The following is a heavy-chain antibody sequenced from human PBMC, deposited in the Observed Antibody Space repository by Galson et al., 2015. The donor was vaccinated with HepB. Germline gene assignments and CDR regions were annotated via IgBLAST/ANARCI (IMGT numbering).Heavy chain of an antibody. CDR1: GFTFGSHG. D-gene: IGHD6-19*01. CDR3: VRDRPRIAVAGTGYYGMDV. J-gene: IGHJ6*02. Sequence: SLRLSCAASGFTFGSHGMHWVRQAPGKGLEWVAVIWYDGSNKYYADSVKGRFTISRDNSKSTLYLQLDSLRAEDTAVYYCVRDRPRIAVAGTGYYGMDVWGQGTTVTVSS. CDR2: IWYDGSNK. V-gene: IGHV3-33*01.